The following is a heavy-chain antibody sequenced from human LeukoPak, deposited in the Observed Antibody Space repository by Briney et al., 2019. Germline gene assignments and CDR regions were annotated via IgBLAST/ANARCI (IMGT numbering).Heavy chain of an antibody. CDR1: GYSFTNYW. D-gene: IGHD3-22*01. CDR2: IYPDDSES. Sequence: GESLKISCEASGYSFTNYWIGWVRQMPGKGLECMGIIYPDDSESKYSPSFQGQVTISADKSISTAYLQWSSLKASDTAMYYCARSRDSSGSYYLIWGQGTLVTVSS. CDR3: ARSRDSSGSYYLI. J-gene: IGHJ4*02. V-gene: IGHV5-51*01.